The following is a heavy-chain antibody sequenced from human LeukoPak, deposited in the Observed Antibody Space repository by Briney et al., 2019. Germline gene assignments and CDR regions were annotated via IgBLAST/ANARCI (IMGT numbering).Heavy chain of an antibody. Sequence: GGSLRLSCAASGFTFSSYAMSWVRQSPGKGLEWVAFIRYDGSNKYYADSVKGRFTISRDNSKNTLYLQMNSLRAEDTAVYYCASTMIVVVRDDYWGQGTLVTVSS. D-gene: IGHD3-22*01. CDR2: IRYDGSNK. J-gene: IGHJ4*02. V-gene: IGHV3-30*02. CDR1: GFTFSSYA. CDR3: ASTMIVVVRDDY.